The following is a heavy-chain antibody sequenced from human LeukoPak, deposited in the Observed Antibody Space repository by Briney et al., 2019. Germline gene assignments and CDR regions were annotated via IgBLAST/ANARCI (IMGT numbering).Heavy chain of an antibody. CDR1: GFTFSNYA. CDR2: ISSDGTNK. D-gene: IGHD3-22*01. CDR3: ASHYDTSGYHYFDF. V-gene: IGHV3-30-3*01. Sequence: PGGSLRLSCAASGFTFSNYAMHWVRQAPGKGLEWVAVISSDGTNKYYADSVKGRFTISRDNSKNTLCVQLNSLRAEDTAVYSCASHYDTSGYHYFDFWGQGTLVTVSS. J-gene: IGHJ4*02.